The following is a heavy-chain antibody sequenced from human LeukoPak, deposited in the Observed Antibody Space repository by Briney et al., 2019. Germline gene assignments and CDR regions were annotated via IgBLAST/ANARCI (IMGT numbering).Heavy chain of an antibody. D-gene: IGHD6-13*01. Sequence: PSETLSLTCTVSGGSISSYYWSWIRQPPGKGLEWIGYIYYSGSTNYNPSLKSRVTISVDTSKNQFSLKLSSVTAADTAVYYCAREKGHYSSSWYGWFDPWGQGTLVTVSS. CDR3: AREKGHYSSSWYGWFDP. CDR2: IYYSGST. J-gene: IGHJ5*02. CDR1: GGSISSYY. V-gene: IGHV4-59*12.